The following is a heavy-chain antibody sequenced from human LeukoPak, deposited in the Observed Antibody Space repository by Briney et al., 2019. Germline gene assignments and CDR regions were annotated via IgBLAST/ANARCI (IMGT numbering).Heavy chain of an antibody. CDR3: ARGRDGYNRHSDY. CDR1: GFTVSSYV. D-gene: IGHD5-24*01. J-gene: IGHJ4*02. Sequence: GGSLSLSCAASGFTVSSYVMHWVRQAPGKGLEWVASKSHDGSNAYFADSVRGRFSISSDNSKNTLYVQMNSLRVEDTAVYYCARGRDGYNRHSDYWGQGTLVTVSS. CDR2: KSHDGSNA. V-gene: IGHV3-30*04.